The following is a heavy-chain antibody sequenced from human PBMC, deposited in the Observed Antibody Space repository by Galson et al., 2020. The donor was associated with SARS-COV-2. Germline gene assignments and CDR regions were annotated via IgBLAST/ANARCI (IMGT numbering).Heavy chain of an antibody. CDR3: ARGIRRTMIVVVITRTSWTFDY. Sequence: ASVKVSCKASGYTFTSYDINWVRQATGQGLEWMGWMNPNSGNTGYAQKFQGRVTMTRNTSISTAYMELSSLRSEDTAVYYCARGIRRTMIVVVITRTSWTFDYWGQGTLVTVSS. CDR1: GYTFTSYD. V-gene: IGHV1-8*01. CDR2: MNPNSGNT. D-gene: IGHD3-22*01. J-gene: IGHJ4*02.